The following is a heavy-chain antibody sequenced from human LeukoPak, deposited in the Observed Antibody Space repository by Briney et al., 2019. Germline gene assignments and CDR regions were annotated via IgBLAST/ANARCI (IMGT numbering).Heavy chain of an antibody. V-gene: IGHV3-21*01. D-gene: IGHD2-2*01. J-gene: IGHJ4*02. Sequence: PGGSLRLSCAVSGFTVSSNYMNWVRQAPGKGLEWVPSISSSSSYIYYADSVKGRFTISRDNAKNSLYLQMNSLRAEDTAVYYCARVLRYCSSTSCQEEDYWGQGTLVTVSS. CDR2: ISSSSSYI. CDR1: GFTVSSNY. CDR3: ARVLRYCSSTSCQEEDY.